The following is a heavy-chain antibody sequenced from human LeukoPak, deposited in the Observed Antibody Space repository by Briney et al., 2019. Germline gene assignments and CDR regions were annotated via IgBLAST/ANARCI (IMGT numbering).Heavy chain of an antibody. CDR1: GYTFTGYY. D-gene: IGHD1-7*01. Sequence: GASVKVSCKASGYTFTGYYMHWVRQAPGQGLEWMGWIDPNSGGTNYAQKFQGRVTMTRDTSISTAYMELRSLRSDDTAVYYCARSAANYFPLGLFDYWGQGTLVTVSS. CDR3: ARSAANYFPLGLFDY. V-gene: IGHV1-2*02. J-gene: IGHJ4*02. CDR2: IDPNSGGT.